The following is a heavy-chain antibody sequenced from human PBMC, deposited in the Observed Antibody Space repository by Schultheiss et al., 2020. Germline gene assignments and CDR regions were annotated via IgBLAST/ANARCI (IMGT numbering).Heavy chain of an antibody. CDR2: IKQDGSEK. CDR1: GFTFSSYW. V-gene: IGHV3-7*01. D-gene: IGHD6-13*01. J-gene: IGHJ4*02. CDR3: ARDRYTSSWTLIDY. Sequence: GGSLRLSCADSGFTFSSYWMSWVRQAPGKGLEWVANIKQDGSEKYYADSVKGRFTISRDNSKNTLYLQMNSLRAEDTAVYYCARDRYTSSWTLIDYWGQGASVTVSS.